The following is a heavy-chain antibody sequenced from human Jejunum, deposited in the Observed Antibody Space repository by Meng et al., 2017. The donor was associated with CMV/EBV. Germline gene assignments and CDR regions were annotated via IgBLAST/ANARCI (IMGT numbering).Heavy chain of an antibody. CDR3: VRAGLGQTPPLGH. J-gene: IGHJ4*02. Sequence: EVELVESXGGLVQPGXSLRVSXAASGFTFRSDWMSWVRQAPGKGLEWVANIKEDGSEKYYGDSVKGRFTISRDNAQNSLYLQMNSLRVDDTAVYYCVRAGLGQTPPLGHWGQGTLVTVSS. D-gene: IGHD3/OR15-3a*01. V-gene: IGHV3-7*04. CDR1: GFTFRSDW. CDR2: IKEDGSEK.